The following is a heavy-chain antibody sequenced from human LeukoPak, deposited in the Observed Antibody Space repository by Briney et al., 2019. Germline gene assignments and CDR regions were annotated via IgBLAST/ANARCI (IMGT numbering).Heavy chain of an antibody. V-gene: IGHV1-69*13. CDR3: ARGTNYYDSSGYYRP. D-gene: IGHD3-22*01. CDR2: IIPIFGTA. CDR1: GGTFSSYA. Sequence: GASVKVSCKASGGTFSSYAISWVRQAPGQGLEWMGGIIPIFGTANYAQKFQGRVTITADESTSTAYMELSSLRSEDTAVYYCARGTNYYDSSGYYRPWGQGTLVTVSS. J-gene: IGHJ5*02.